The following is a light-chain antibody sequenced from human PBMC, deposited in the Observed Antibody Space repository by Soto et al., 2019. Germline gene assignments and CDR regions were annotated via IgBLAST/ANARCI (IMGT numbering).Light chain of an antibody. J-gene: IGKJ4*01. CDR3: QQRGNWPLT. Sequence: ETVLTQSPVTLSLSPGDRATLSCRASQDIGTYLIWYQQRLGQAPRLLISDASSRATGVPARFSGSGFGTEFTLTISSLEPEDFALYYCQQRGNWPLTFGGGTKVEI. V-gene: IGKV3-11*01. CDR2: DAS. CDR1: QDIGTY.